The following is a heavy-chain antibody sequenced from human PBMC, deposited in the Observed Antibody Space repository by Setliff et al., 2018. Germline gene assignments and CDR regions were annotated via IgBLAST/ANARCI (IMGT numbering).Heavy chain of an antibody. V-gene: IGHV1-46*01. CDR3: ARDVFPYHYEGAFDI. CDR1: GYTFTSYY. J-gene: IGHJ3*02. CDR2: INPSSGRT. Sequence: GASVKVSCKASGYTFTSYYMHWVRQAPGQGLEWMGIINPSSGRTSYAQKFQGRVAMTRDTSTSTVYMDMSSLRSEDTAVYYCARDVFPYHYEGAFDIWGQGTMVTVSS. D-gene: IGHD3-22*01.